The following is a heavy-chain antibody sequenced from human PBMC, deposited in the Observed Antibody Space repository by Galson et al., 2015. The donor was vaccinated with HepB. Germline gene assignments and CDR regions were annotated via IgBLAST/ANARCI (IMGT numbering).Heavy chain of an antibody. CDR3: ARAGLIAARPFDY. CDR2: ISYDGSNK. V-gene: IGHV3-30-3*01. J-gene: IGHJ4*02. Sequence: SLRLSCAASGFTFSSYAMHWVRQAPGKGLEWVAVISYDGSNKYYADSVKGRFTISRDNSKNTLYLQMNSLRAEDTAVYYCARAGLIAARPFDYWGQGTLVTVSS. CDR1: GFTFSSYA. D-gene: IGHD6-6*01.